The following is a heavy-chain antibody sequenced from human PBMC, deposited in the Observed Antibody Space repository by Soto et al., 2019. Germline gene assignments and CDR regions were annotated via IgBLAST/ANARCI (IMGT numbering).Heavy chain of an antibody. D-gene: IGHD2-2*02. CDR1: GGTFSSYA. V-gene: IGHV1-69*13. CDR2: IIPIFGTA. Sequence: SVKVSCKASGGTFSSYAISWVRQAPGQGLEWMGGIIPIFGTANYAQKFQGRVTITADESTSTAYMELSSLRSEDTAVYYCAREAVPAAIAPSDYWGQGTLVTVSS. CDR3: AREAVPAAIAPSDY. J-gene: IGHJ4*02.